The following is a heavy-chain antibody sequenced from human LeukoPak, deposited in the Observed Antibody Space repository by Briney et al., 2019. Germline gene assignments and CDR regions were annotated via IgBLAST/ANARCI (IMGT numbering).Heavy chain of an antibody. CDR1: GFTFSSYG. D-gene: IGHD4-17*01. V-gene: IGHV3-21*05. CDR3: ARDRDYRDAGSFDF. J-gene: IGHJ4*02. CDR2: ISSSSDYT. Sequence: GRSLRLSCAASGFTFSSYGMHWVRQAPGKGLEWVSYISSSSDYTNYADSVKGRFTISRDNAKNSLYLQMNSLRAEDTAVYYCARDRDYRDAGSFDFWGQGTLVTVSS.